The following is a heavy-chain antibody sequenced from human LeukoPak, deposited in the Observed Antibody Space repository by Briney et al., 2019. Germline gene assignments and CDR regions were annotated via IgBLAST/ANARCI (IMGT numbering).Heavy chain of an antibody. Sequence: GGSLRLSCAASGFTFSTYWMHWVRQVPGKGLVWVSRINSDGNIITYADSVKGRFTISRDNARNMLYLQMNSLRAEDTAVYYCVAGMGNYWGQGTLVPV. CDR1: GFTFSTYW. CDR3: VAGMGNY. J-gene: IGHJ4*02. D-gene: IGHD6-13*01. CDR2: INSDGNII. V-gene: IGHV3-74*01.